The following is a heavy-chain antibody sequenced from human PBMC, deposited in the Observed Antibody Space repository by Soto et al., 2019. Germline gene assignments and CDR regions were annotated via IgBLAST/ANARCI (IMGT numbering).Heavy chain of an antibody. CDR2: IYYSGST. Sequence: SEALSPISTVSGRSIPSYYWSWIRQPPGKGLEWIGYIYYSGSTNYNPSLKSRVTISVDTSKNQFSLKLSSVTAADTAVYYCARVWGGAFDIWGQGTMVT. D-gene: IGHD3-10*01. V-gene: IGHV4-59*01. CDR3: ARVWGGAFDI. J-gene: IGHJ3*02. CDR1: GRSIPSYY.